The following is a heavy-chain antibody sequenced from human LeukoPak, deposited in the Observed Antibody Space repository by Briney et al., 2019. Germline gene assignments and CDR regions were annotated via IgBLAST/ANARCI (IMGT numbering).Heavy chain of an antibody. CDR2: VSAYADDT. D-gene: IGHD1-26*01. V-gene: IGHV1-18*01. CDR1: GYTFTSYG. J-gene: IGHJ4*02. Sequence: GASVRVSFKASGYTFTSYGISWVREAPGQALEWMGWVSAYADDTKYVQKFRGRITMTTDTSTSTAYMELRSLRSDDTAVYYCARDCIGCLGFDYWGQGTLVTVSS. CDR3: ARDCIGCLGFDY.